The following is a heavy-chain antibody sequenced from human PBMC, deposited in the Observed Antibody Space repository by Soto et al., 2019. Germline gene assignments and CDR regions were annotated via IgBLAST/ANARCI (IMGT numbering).Heavy chain of an antibody. D-gene: IGHD5-12*01. Sequence: QVQLEQSGAEVKKPGSSVKVSCNASGGTFSNSAISWVRQAPGQGLEWMGGIMPIFRTPDYAHKFQGRVIVTEEEPTSTVYMKLSGLRSDDTAVYYCARDKDPLQLGGNYYDSLDVWGPGNTVTVSS. CDR1: GGTFSNSA. CDR3: ARDKDPLQLGGNYYDSLDV. V-gene: IGHV1-69*12. J-gene: IGHJ6*02. CDR2: IMPIFRTP.